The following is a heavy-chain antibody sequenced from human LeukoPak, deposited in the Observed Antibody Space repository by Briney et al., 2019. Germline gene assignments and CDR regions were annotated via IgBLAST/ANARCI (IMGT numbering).Heavy chain of an antibody. J-gene: IGHJ4*02. Sequence: SETLSLTCTVSGGSISTSNYYWGWIRQPPGKGLEWIGNIFYSGSTYYSPSLKSRVTISVDTSKNQFSLKLSSVTAADTAVYYCARDRRSGSYYSYFDYWGQGALVTVSS. V-gene: IGHV4-39*07. CDR2: IFYSGST. CDR1: GGSISTSNYY. D-gene: IGHD3-10*01. CDR3: ARDRRSGSYYSYFDY.